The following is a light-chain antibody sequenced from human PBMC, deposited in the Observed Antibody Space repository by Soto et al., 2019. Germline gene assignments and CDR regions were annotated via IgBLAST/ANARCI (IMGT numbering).Light chain of an antibody. CDR3: QFVG. J-gene: IGKJ5*01. CDR1: QSVCSHC. V-gene: IGKV3-20*01. Sequence: EVVLTQSPGTLSLSPGDRATLSCRATQSVCSHCLAWYQQKPDQAPRLLIYAISTRATGVPDRFSGSGSGKDFILTISRLELEDSAVFSCQFVGFGQGPRLEIK. CDR2: AIS.